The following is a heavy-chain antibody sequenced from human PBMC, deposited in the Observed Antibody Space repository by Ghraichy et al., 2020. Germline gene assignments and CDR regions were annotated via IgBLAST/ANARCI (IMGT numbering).Heavy chain of an antibody. Sequence: ASVKVSCKASGYAFTGYHIHWVRQAPGQGLEWVGRIKPNSGGTDYAEKFQGRVTMTRDTCIDTAYMELSRLRSDDTAVYYCARGYCSGRTCTLRPYFDYWGQGTLFTVSS. CDR1: GYAFTGYH. CDR2: IKPNSGGT. D-gene: IGHD2-15*01. V-gene: IGHV1-2*06. J-gene: IGHJ4*02. CDR3: ARGYCSGRTCTLRPYFDY.